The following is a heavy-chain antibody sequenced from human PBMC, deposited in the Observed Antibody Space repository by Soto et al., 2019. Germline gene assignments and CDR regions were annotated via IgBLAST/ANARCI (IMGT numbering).Heavy chain of an antibody. J-gene: IGHJ5*02. V-gene: IGHV4-4*07. CDR3: ARDGSYYDFWSGWDPVNWFDP. Sequence: QVQLQESGPGLVKPSETLSLTCTVSGGSISSYYWSWIRQPAGKGLEWIGRIYTSGSTNYNPSLKSRVTMSVDTSKNQFSLKLSSVTAADTAVYYCARDGSYYDFWSGWDPVNWFDPWGQGTLVTVSS. CDR2: IYTSGST. D-gene: IGHD3-3*01. CDR1: GGSISSYY.